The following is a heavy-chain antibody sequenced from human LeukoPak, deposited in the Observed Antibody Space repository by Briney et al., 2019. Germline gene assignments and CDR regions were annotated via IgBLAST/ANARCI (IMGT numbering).Heavy chain of an antibody. D-gene: IGHD3-10*01. J-gene: IGHJ6*02. CDR1: GFTFSSFG. CDR2: ISDSSSLT. V-gene: IGHV3-48*02. CDR3: AKVIRGGYGMDV. Sequence: GGSLRLSCAASGFTFSSFGMNWVRRAPGKGLEWVSYISDSSSLTYYADSVKGRFTISRDNAKNSLSLQLNSLRDEDTAVYFCAKVIRGGYGMDVWGQGTTVTVSS.